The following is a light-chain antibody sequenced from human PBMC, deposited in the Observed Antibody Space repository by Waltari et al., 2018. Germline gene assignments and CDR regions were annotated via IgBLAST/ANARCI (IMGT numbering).Light chain of an antibody. CDR1: SGHTNYT. CDR3: QTWGTGIVV. J-gene: IGLJ3*02. CDR2: LNSNGSH. Sequence: QLALTQSPSASASLGASVRLTCSLRSGHTNYTIAWHQQQPGRGLRYLMNLNSNGSHTRGDGIPDRFSGSSSGAERYLTISSLQSEDEADYYCQTWGTGIVVFGGGTKLTVL. V-gene: IGLV4-69*01.